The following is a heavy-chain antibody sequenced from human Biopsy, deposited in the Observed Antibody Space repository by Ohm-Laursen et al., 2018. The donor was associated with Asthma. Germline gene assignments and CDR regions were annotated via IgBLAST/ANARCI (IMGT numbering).Heavy chain of an antibody. Sequence: GSLRLSCAASGFTFNSYWMSWVRQAPGKGLEWVANIKKDGSEKYYVDSVKGRFTISRDNAKNSLYLQMNSLRAEDTAVYYCARTFHFWSPYHAEHYQLWGQGTLVTVSS. CDR1: GFTFNSYW. CDR2: IKKDGSEK. J-gene: IGHJ1*01. V-gene: IGHV3-7*01. D-gene: IGHD3-3*02. CDR3: ARTFHFWSPYHAEHYQL.